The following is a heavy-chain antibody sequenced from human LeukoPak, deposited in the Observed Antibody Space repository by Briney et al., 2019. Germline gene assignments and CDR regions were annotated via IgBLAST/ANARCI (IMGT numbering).Heavy chain of an antibody. J-gene: IGHJ4*02. CDR2: INAGNGNT. CDR1: GYTFTSYA. D-gene: IGHD1-26*01. Sequence: ASVKVSCKASGYTFTSYAMHWVRQAPGQRLEWMGWINAGNGNTKYSQKFQGRVTITRDTSASTAYMELRSLRSDDTAVYYCARDDSGSYYVGSVSFDYWGQGTLVTVSS. V-gene: IGHV1-3*01. CDR3: ARDDSGSYYVGSVSFDY.